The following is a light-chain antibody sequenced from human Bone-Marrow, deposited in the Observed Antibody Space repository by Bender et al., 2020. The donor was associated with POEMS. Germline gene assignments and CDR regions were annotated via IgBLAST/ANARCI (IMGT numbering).Light chain of an antibody. CDR1: SSNIGAHA. J-gene: IGLJ3*02. V-gene: IGLV1-44*01. CDR2: SSH. Sequence: QSVLTQPPSASGTPGQRVTISCSGGSSNIGAHAVNWYQHLPGTAPKLLIYSSHRRPSEVPDRFSGSRSGTSASLAISGLQSEDEADYCCAVWDDSLDGWVVGGETNLTVL. CDR3: AVWDDSLDGWV.